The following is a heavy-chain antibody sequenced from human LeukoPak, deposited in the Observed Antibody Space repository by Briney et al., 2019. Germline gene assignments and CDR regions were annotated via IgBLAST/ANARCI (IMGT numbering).Heavy chain of an antibody. J-gene: IGHJ4*02. CDR3: AKDQVRYCSGGSCYELSV. CDR1: GFTFSSYA. D-gene: IGHD2-15*01. V-gene: IGHV3-23*01. Sequence: PGGSLRLSCAASGFTFSSYAMSWVRQAPGKGLEWVSAISGSGGSTYYADSVKGRFTISRDNSKNTLYLQMNSLRAEDTAVYYCAKDQVRYCSGGSCYELSVWDQGTLVTVSS. CDR2: ISGSGGST.